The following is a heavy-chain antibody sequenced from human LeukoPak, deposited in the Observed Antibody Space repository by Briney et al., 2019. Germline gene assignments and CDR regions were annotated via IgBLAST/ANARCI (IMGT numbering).Heavy chain of an antibody. V-gene: IGHV4-34*01. J-gene: IGHJ4*02. D-gene: IGHD2-15*01. CDR2: INHSGST. CDR3: ARGSQSLGYCSGGSCRAKIFDY. Sequence: PSETLSLTCAVYGGSLSGYYWSWIRQPPGKWLEWNGEINHSGSTNYNPSLKSRVTISVDTSKNQSSLKLSSVTAADTAVYYCARGSQSLGYCSGGSCRAKIFDYWGQGTLVTVSS. CDR1: GGSLSGYY.